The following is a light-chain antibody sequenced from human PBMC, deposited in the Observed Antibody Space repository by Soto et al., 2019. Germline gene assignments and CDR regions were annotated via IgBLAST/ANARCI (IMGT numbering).Light chain of an antibody. J-gene: IGKJ5*01. CDR2: GAS. CDR3: QQYGSSSIT. CDR1: PSVTNY. V-gene: IGKV3-20*01. Sequence: EIVLTLSPATLSLSPGERATLSCRASPSVTNYLAWYQQKPGQAPRLLIYGASSRATGIPDRFSGSGSGTDFTLTISRLEPEDFAVYYCQQYGSSSITFGQGRLLEV.